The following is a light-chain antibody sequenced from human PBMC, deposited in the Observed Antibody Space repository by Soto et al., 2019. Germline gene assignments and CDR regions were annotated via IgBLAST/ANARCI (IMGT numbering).Light chain of an antibody. CDR1: SSDVGAYNY. CDR2: EVT. J-gene: IGLJ3*02. V-gene: IGLV2-8*01. Sequence: QSALTQPPSASGSPGQSVTISCTGTSSDVGAYNYVSWYQQHAAKATKLVIYEVTQPPSGVPDRFAGSNSATTASLTVSGLQAEDEADYYCSSFASINTGVFGGGTKLTVL. CDR3: SSFASINTGV.